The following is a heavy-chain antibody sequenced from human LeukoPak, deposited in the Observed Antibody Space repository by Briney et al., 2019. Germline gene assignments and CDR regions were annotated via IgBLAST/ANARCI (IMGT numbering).Heavy chain of an antibody. Sequence: SLRLSCAASGFTFDVYAMHWVRQAPGKGLGWVSGSSWNSGSIGYADSVKSRFTISRDNAKNSLYLQMNSLRAEDTALYYCAKDILWLPRGAFDIWGQGTMVTVSS. CDR3: AKDILWLPRGAFDI. D-gene: IGHD5-24*01. J-gene: IGHJ3*02. CDR1: GFTFDVYA. CDR2: SSWNSGSI. V-gene: IGHV3-9*01.